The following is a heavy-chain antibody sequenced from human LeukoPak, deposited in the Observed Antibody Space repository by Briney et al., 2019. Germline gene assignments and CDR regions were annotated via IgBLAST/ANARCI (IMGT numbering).Heavy chain of an antibody. CDR2: MNPNSGNT. CDR1: GYTFTSYD. CDR3: ARVGYCSSTSCYSYDFWSGYYLYYFDY. Sequence: ASVKVSCKASGYTFTSYDINWVRQATGQGLEWMGWMNPNSGNTGYAQKFQGRVTMTRNTSISTAYMELSSLRSEDTAVYYCARVGYCSSTSCYSYDFWSGYYLYYFDYWGQGTLVTVSS. D-gene: IGHD2-2*02. J-gene: IGHJ4*02. V-gene: IGHV1-8*01.